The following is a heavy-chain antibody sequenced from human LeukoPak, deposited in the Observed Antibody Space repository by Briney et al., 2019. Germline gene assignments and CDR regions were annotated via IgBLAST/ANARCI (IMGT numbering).Heavy chain of an antibody. J-gene: IGHJ4*02. Sequence: GGSLRLSCAASGVTFSNYGMHWVRQAPGKGLEWVAYIRYDGSNKYYADSVKGRFTISRDSAKNSLYLQMNSLRAEDTAVYYCARGRGLPGPLDYWGQGTLVTVSS. CDR2: IRYDGSNK. CDR3: ARGRGLPGPLDY. CDR1: GVTFSNYG. V-gene: IGHV3-30*02. D-gene: IGHD3-10*01.